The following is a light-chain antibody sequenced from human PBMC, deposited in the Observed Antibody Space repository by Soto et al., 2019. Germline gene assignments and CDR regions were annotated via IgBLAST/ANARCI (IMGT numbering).Light chain of an antibody. CDR2: AAS. Sequence: DIQMTQSPSSVSASVGDRVTITCRASQSITTWLAWYQQKPGKAPKLLIYAASGLQSGVSSRFSGSGSGTDFTLTISSLLPEDFATYYCQQANSFPFTFGPGTKVDFK. J-gene: IGKJ3*01. CDR1: QSITTW. V-gene: IGKV1-12*01. CDR3: QQANSFPFT.